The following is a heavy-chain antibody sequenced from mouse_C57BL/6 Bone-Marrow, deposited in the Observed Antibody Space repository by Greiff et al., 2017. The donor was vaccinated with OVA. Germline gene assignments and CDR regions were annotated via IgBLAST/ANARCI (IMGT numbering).Heavy chain of an antibody. CDR2: IDPSDSET. D-gene: IGHD2-4*01. CDR1: GYTFTSYW. J-gene: IGHJ2*01. Sequence: QVQLQQPGAELVRPGSSVKLSCKASGYTFTSYWMHWVKQRPIQGLEWIGNIDPSDSETHYNQKFKDQATLTVDKSSSTAYMQLTSLTSEDSAVYCCARFYECDWGGFGYWGQGTTLTVSS. CDR3: ARFYECDWGGFGY. V-gene: IGHV1-52*01.